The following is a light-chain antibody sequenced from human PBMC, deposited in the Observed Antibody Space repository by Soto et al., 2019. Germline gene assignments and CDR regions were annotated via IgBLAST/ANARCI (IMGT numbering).Light chain of an antibody. CDR3: QQSSSTPLT. J-gene: IGKJ4*01. V-gene: IGKV1-39*01. CDR1: QSISSY. CDR2: AAS. Sequence: DIQMTQSPSSLSASVGDRVTITCRASQSISSYLNWYQQKPGKAPKLLIYAASSLQSGVPSRFTGSGSGTDFTLTIISLQPEDFSTYCCQQSSSTPLTFGGGTKVEIK.